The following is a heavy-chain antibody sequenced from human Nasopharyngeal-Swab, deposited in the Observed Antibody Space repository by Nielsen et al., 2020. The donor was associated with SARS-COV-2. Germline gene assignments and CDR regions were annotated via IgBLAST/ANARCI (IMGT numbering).Heavy chain of an antibody. CDR2: TYYRSKWYN. V-gene: IGHV6-1*01. Sequence: SQSHSLSCDISGDRVSSNSAAWNWIRQSPSRGLEWLGRTYYRSKWYNDYAVSVKSRITINPDTSKNQFSLQLNSVTPEDTAVYYCARDLYSRAFGVDYWGQGTLVTVSS. CDR1: GDRVSSNSAA. J-gene: IGHJ4*02. CDR3: ARDLYSRAFGVDY. D-gene: IGHD6-13*01.